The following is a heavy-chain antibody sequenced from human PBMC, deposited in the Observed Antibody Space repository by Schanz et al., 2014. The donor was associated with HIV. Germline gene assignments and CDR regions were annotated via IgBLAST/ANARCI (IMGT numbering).Heavy chain of an antibody. J-gene: IGHJ4*02. CDR2: ISSGDSYI. CDR1: GFTFSNFA. Sequence: EVQLVESGGGVVQPGASLRVSCAASGFTFSNFAMHWVRQAPGKGLEWVSSISSGDSYIYYADSVKGRFTISRDDAKSSLFLQMNSLRAEDTAVYYCARGDAARGDYWGQGTLVTVSS. D-gene: IGHD6-6*01. CDR3: ARGDAARGDY. V-gene: IGHV3-21*01.